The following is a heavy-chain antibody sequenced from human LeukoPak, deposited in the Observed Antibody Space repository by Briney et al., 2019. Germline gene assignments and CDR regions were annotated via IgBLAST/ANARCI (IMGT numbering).Heavy chain of an antibody. Sequence: PGGSLRLSCKGSGFTFSSYAMHWVRQAPGKGLEWVAVISYDGSNKYYADSVKGRFTISRDNSKNTLYLQMNSLRAEDTAVYYCARQSNWNLGYFDYWGQGTLVTVSS. CDR1: GFTFSSYA. V-gene: IGHV3-30-3*01. CDR3: ARQSNWNLGYFDY. D-gene: IGHD1-7*01. J-gene: IGHJ4*02. CDR2: ISYDGSNK.